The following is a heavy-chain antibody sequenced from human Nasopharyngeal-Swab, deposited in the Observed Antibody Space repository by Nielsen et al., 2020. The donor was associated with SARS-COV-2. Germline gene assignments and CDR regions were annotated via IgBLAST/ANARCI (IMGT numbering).Heavy chain of an antibody. CDR2: INHSGST. D-gene: IGHD3-22*01. Sequence: SETLSLTCAVYGGSFSGYYWSWIRQPPGKGLEWIGEINHSGSTNYNPSLKSRVTISVDTSKNQFSLRLSSVTAADTAAYYCARENYYDSSDYYGGYFDYWGQGTLVTVSS. CDR3: ARENYYDSSDYYGGYFDY. V-gene: IGHV4-34*01. CDR1: GGSFSGYY. J-gene: IGHJ4*02.